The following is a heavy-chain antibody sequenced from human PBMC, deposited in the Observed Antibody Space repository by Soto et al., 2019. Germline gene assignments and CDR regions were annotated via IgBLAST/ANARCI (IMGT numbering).Heavy chain of an antibody. V-gene: IGHV3-21*01. J-gene: IGHJ4*02. Sequence: PGGSLRLSCAAPGFSFSSYTMNWVRQAPGKGLEWVAFITSGSDYIYYADSVKGRFTISRDDANHSLFLQMSSLRAEDTAVYYCTREHVVTIFRPGQRGSFDNWTQGTLVTVSS. CDR1: GFSFSSYT. CDR2: ITSGSDYI. CDR3: TREHVVTIFRPGQRGSFDN. D-gene: IGHD3-9*01.